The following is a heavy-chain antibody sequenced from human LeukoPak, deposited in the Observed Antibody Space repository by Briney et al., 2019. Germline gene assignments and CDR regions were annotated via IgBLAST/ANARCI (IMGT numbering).Heavy chain of an antibody. J-gene: IGHJ4*02. CDR2: IIPIFGTA. Sequence: SVKVSCKASGGTFSSYAISWVRQAPGQGLEWMGGIIPIFGTANYAQKFQGRVTITADESTSTAYMELSSLRSEDTAVYCCARDRERSGAFDYWGQGTLVTVSS. D-gene: IGHD1-26*01. CDR1: GGTFSSYA. CDR3: ARDRERSGAFDY. V-gene: IGHV1-69*13.